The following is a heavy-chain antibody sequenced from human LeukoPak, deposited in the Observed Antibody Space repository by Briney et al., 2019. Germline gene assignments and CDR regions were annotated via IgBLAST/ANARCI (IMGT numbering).Heavy chain of an antibody. V-gene: IGHV4-39*01. J-gene: IGHJ4*02. D-gene: IGHD3-22*01. Sequence: SETLSLTCTVPGGSISSSSYYWGWIRQPPGKGLEWIGSIYYSGSTYYNPSLKSRVTISVDTSKNQFSLKLSSVTAADTAVYYCARRNSSGYYLFFDYWGQGTLVTVSS. CDR1: GGSISSSSYY. CDR3: ARRNSSGYYLFFDY. CDR2: IYYSGST.